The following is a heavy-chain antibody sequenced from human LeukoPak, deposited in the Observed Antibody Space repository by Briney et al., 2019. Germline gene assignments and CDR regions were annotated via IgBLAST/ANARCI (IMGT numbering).Heavy chain of an antibody. V-gene: IGHV3-33*01. CDR3: ARERWELQHFDY. J-gene: IGHJ4*02. CDR2: IWYDGSNK. Sequence: PGGSLRLSCAASGFTFSSYGMHWVRQAPGKGLEWVAVIWYDGSNKYYADSAKGRFTISRDNSKNTLYPQMNSLRAEDTAVYYCARERWELQHFDYWGQGTLVTVSS. D-gene: IGHD1-26*01. CDR1: GFTFSSYG.